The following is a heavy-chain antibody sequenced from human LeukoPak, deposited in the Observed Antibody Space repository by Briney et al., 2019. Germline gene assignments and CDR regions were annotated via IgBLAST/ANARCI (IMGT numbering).Heavy chain of an antibody. D-gene: IGHD6-19*01. J-gene: IGHJ2*01. V-gene: IGHV4-39*07. Sequence: SETLSLTCTVSGGSISSSSYYWGWIRQPPGKGLEWIGSIYYSGSTFYNPSLKSRVTISVDTSKNQFSLKLSSVTAADTAVYYCARDSSGWTWLGWYFDLWGRGTLVTVSS. CDR1: GGSISSSSYY. CDR2: IYYSGST. CDR3: ARDSSGWTWLGWYFDL.